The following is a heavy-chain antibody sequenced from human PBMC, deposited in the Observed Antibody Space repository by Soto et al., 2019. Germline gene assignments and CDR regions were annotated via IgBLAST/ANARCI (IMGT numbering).Heavy chain of an antibody. CDR2: ISYDGSNK. D-gene: IGHD6-13*01. V-gene: IGHV3-30*18. J-gene: IGHJ5*02. CDR3: AKDSIEADGILNNWFDP. CDR1: GFTFSSYG. Sequence: GGSLRLSCAASGFTFSSYGMHWVRQAPGKGLEWVAVISYDGSNKYYADSVKGRFTISRDNSKNTLYLQMNSLRAEDTAVYYCAKDSIEADGILNNWFDPWGQGTLVTVSS.